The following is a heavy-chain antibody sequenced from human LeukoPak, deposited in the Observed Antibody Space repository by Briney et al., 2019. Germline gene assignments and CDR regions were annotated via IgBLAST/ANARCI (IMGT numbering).Heavy chain of an antibody. CDR3: AKKYGSGSNYFDH. D-gene: IGHD3-10*01. CDR2: MCYSGGST. Sequence: GGSLRLSCAASGFXFSSYAMSWVRQAPGKGLECVSHMCYSGGSTHYADTLKGRFTISRDNSKDTLYLQMNSLRAEDTAVYYCAKKYGSGSNYFDHWGQGTLVTVSS. J-gene: IGHJ4*02. CDR1: GFXFSSYA. V-gene: IGHV3-23*01.